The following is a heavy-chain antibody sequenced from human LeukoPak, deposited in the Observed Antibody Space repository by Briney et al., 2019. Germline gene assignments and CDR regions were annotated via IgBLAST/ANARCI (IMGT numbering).Heavy chain of an antibody. CDR1: GGSMSHH. J-gene: IGHJ5*02. V-gene: IGHV4-59*11. CDR3: ARGKGTMVRGVVPAYNWFDP. CDR2: ISHTAST. Sequence: PSETLSLTCTVSGGSMSHHWSWIRQSPGKGLEWIGYISHTASTNYNPSLKSRVTLSIDTSKNQFYLKLSSVTAADTAVYYCARGKGTMVRGVVPAYNWFDPWGQGTLVTVSS. D-gene: IGHD3-10*01.